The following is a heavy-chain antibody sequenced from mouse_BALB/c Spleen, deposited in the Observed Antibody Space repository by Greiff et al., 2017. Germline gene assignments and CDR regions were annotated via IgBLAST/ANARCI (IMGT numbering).Heavy chain of an antibody. J-gene: IGHJ4*01. Sequence: EVKLVESGGGLVQPGGSRKLSCAASGFTFSSFGMHWVRQAPEKGLEWVAYISSGSSTIYYADTVKGRFTISRDNPKNTLFLQMTSLRSEDTAMYYCARSGDDYDDDYYAMDYWGQGTSVTVSS. CDR2: ISSGSSTI. V-gene: IGHV5-17*02. CDR3: ARSGDDYDDDYYAMDY. CDR1: GFTFSSFG. D-gene: IGHD2-4*01.